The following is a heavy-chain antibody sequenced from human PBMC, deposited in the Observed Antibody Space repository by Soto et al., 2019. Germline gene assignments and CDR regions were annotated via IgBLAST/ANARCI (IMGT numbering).Heavy chain of an antibody. CDR3: ARGGDVDENYDSSGMYYFDY. V-gene: IGHV4-31*03. Sequence: PSETLSLPCTVSGGSISSGGYYWCWIRQHPGQGLEWIGYIYYSGSTYYNPSLKSRVTISVDTSKNQFSLKLSSVTAADTAVYYCARGGDVDENYDSSGMYYFDYWGQGTLVTVSS. CDR1: GGSISSGGYY. CDR2: IYYSGST. D-gene: IGHD3-22*01. J-gene: IGHJ4*02.